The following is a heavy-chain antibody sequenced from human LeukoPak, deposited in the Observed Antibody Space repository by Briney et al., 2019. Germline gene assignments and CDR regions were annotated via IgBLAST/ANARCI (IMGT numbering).Heavy chain of an antibody. CDR3: VKDHSWGFGYFDY. D-gene: IGHD6-13*01. Sequence: GGSLRLSCPASGFAFSSYAMHWVRQAPGKGLEHVSAISSNGDRVYYADSLKGSFTVSRDNSKNTLYLQMTSLRVEDTAVYFCVKDHSWGFGYFDYWGQGTLVTVSS. V-gene: IGHV3-64D*09. CDR2: ISSNGDRV. CDR1: GFAFSSYA. J-gene: IGHJ4*02.